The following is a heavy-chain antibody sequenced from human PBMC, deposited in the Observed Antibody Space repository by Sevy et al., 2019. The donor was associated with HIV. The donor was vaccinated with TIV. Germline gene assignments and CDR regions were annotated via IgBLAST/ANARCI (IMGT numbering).Heavy chain of an antibody. CDR3: ARGSSVWYMHFDY. CDR1: GYTFTTYG. Sequence: ASVKVSCKASGYTFTTYGISWVRQAPGQGLEWMGWIGAYNGNTNYAQKFQVRVTMTKDTSTSTVYMELRSLGSDDAAVYFCARGSSVWYMHFDYWGQGTLVTVSS. V-gene: IGHV1-18*01. J-gene: IGHJ4*02. CDR2: IGAYNGNT. D-gene: IGHD6-19*01.